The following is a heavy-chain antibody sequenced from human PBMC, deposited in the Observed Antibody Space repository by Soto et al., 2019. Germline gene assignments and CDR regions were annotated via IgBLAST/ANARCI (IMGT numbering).Heavy chain of an antibody. CDR2: INAGNGNT. CDR1: GYTFTSYG. Sequence: ASGKVCCKASGYTFTSYGISWVRQAPGQRLEWMGWINAGNGNTKYSQKFQDRVTITRDTSASTAYMELSSLRSEDTAVYYCAKGGNIAVVVADYGMDVWGQGTTVTVSS. V-gene: IGHV1-3*01. CDR3: AKGGNIAVVVADYGMDV. D-gene: IGHD2-15*01. J-gene: IGHJ6*02.